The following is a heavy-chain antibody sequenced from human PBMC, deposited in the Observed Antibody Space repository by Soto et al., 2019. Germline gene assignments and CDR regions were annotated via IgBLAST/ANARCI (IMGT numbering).Heavy chain of an antibody. CDR2: ISGSGGST. D-gene: IGHD6-13*01. CDR1: GFTFSNYA. CDR3: AGSPIAAAGSLYWFDP. Sequence: EVQLLESGGGLGQPGGSLRLSCAASGFTFSNYAMSWVRQAPGKVLKWVSAISGSGGSTYYADSVKGRFTISRDSSKNTLYLQMDSLRAEDTALYYCAGSPIAAAGSLYWFDPWGPGILVTVSS. V-gene: IGHV3-23*01. J-gene: IGHJ5*02.